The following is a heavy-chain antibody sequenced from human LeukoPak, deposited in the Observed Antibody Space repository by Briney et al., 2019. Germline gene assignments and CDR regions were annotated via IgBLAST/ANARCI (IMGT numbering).Heavy chain of an antibody. Sequence: GESLKISCKGSGYSFTNYWIGWVRQMPGEGLKWMGIIFPGDSDTRCSPSFQGQVTISADKSISTAYLQWSSLKASDTAMYYCARRARIAVAGIDYWGQGTLVTVSS. D-gene: IGHD6-19*01. J-gene: IGHJ4*02. CDR3: ARRARIAVAGIDY. V-gene: IGHV5-51*01. CDR2: IFPGDSDT. CDR1: GYSFTNYW.